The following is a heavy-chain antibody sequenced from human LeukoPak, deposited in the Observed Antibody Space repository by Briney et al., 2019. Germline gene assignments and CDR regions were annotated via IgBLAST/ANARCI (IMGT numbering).Heavy chain of an antibody. CDR1: GFRFSDYW. Sequence: PGGSLRLSCVVSGFRFSDYWMHWVRKAPGKGLVWVSGIKTDGSDRRYADFVTGRFTIPRDNAKNTLFLQMNNLRAEDTAVYYCIRDFLTVTTNDYWGQGTLVTVSS. D-gene: IGHD4-11*01. J-gene: IGHJ4*02. CDR3: IRDFLTVTTNDY. CDR2: IKTDGSDR. V-gene: IGHV3-74*01.